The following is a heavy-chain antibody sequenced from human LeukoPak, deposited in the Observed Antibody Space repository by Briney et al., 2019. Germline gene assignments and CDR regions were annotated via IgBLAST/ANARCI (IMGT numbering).Heavy chain of an antibody. CDR1: GYTFTGYY. CDR2: INPNSGGT. Sequence: ASVKVSCKASGYTFTGYYMHWVRQAPGQGLEWMGWINPNSGGTNYAQKFQGWVTMTRDTSISRAYMELSRLRSDDTAVYYCARGAQTYYYDSSGYSNWGQGTLVTVSS. CDR3: ARGAQTYYYDSSGYSN. D-gene: IGHD3-22*01. V-gene: IGHV1-2*04. J-gene: IGHJ4*02.